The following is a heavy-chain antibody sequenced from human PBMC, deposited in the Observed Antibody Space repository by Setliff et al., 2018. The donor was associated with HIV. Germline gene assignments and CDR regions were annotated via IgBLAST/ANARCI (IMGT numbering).Heavy chain of an antibody. CDR3: ALGCNTRKVPYYYYYYMDV. J-gene: IGHJ6*03. CDR1: GGTFSSYA. D-gene: IGHD1-26*01. V-gene: IGHV1-69*05. CDR2: IIPIFGTA. Sequence: SVKVSCKASGGTFSSYAISWVRQAPGQGLEWMGGIIPIFGTANYAQKFQGRVTITTDESTSTAYMELSSLRSEDTAVYYCALGCNTRKVPYYYYYYMDVWGKGTTVTVSS.